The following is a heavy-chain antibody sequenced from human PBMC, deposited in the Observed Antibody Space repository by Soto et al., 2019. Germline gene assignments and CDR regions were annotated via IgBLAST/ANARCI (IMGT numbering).Heavy chain of an antibody. D-gene: IGHD3-22*01. V-gene: IGHV3-48*03. J-gene: IGHJ6*02. CDR1: GFTFSHYE. CDR2: ISTSGGTI. CDR3: ARHGYYASSGYNYNYYAMDV. Sequence: EVQLVESGGGLVEPGGSLRLSCAASGFTFSHYEMNWVRQAPGKGLEWVSHISTSGGTIYYADSVKGRFTISRDNGKNSLNLQMNSLRAEDTAVYNCARHGYYASSGYNYNYYAMDVWRRGTTVTVSS.